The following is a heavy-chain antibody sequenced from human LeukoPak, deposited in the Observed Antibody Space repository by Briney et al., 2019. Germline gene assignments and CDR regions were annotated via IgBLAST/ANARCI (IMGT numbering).Heavy chain of an antibody. J-gene: IGHJ4*02. V-gene: IGHV4-39*01. D-gene: IGHD6-13*01. CDR1: GGSISSSSYY. Sequence: SETLSLTCTVSGGSISSSSYYWGWIRQPPGKGLEWIGSICYSGSTYYNPSLKSRVTISVDTSKNQFSLKLSSVTAADTAVYYCARQQGSWTYYFDYWGQGTLVTVSS. CDR2: ICYSGST. CDR3: ARQQGSWTYYFDY.